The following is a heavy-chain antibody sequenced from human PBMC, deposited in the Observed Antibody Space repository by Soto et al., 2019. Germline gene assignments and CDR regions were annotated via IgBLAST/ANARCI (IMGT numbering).Heavy chain of an antibody. D-gene: IGHD6-13*01. V-gene: IGHV2-5*02. Sequence: SCPSGDPTQTRTLTCTFSGFSRATTGVGVSWIRQPPGKALEWLALIYWDDVKRYSPSLKSRLTITKDTSKNQVVLTMTNMDPVDTATYYCAHAYSSSWSLDYWGQGTLVTVSS. J-gene: IGHJ4*02. CDR1: GFSRATTGVG. CDR2: IYWDDVK. CDR3: AHAYSSSWSLDY.